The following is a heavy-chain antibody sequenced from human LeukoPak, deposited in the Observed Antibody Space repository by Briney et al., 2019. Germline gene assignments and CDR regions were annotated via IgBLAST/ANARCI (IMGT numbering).Heavy chain of an antibody. J-gene: IGHJ4*02. CDR2: ISGSGGGT. Sequence: PGGSLRLSCGASGFTFSSYAMSWVRQAPGKGLEWVSGISGSGGGTNYADSVKGRFTISRDNSKNTLYLQMNSLRAEDTAVYYCAKGADWSYGGNYFDYWGQGTLVTVSS. CDR3: AKGADWSYGGNYFDY. CDR1: GFTFSSYA. V-gene: IGHV3-23*01. D-gene: IGHD1-26*01.